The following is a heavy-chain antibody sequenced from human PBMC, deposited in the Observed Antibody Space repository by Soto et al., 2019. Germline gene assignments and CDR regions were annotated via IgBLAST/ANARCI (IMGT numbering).Heavy chain of an antibody. CDR1: GFTVTSNY. Sequence: GGSLRLSCAASGFTVTSNYMSWVRQAPGKGLEWVSIIYSGGSTYYADSVKGRFTISRHNSRNTLYLQMNSLRTEDTAVYYCARFFYSNTFYYYYMDFWGKGTSVTVPS. J-gene: IGHJ6*03. D-gene: IGHD6-13*01. CDR3: ARFFYSNTFYYYYMDF. CDR2: IYSGGST. V-gene: IGHV3-53*04.